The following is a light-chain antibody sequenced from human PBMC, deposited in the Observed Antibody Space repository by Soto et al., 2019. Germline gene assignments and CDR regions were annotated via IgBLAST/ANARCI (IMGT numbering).Light chain of an antibody. CDR1: RRFTSTY. CDR3: QKYGNFWT. V-gene: IGKV3-20*01. CDR2: GAS. Sequence: EIVMTQSPATLSVPPGERATLSCRASRRFTSTYLGWYQRHPGQAPRLLIYGASSRATGIPDRFSGSGSGTDFSLTIRRLEPDDFAVYYCQKYGNFWTFGQGTKVDIK. J-gene: IGKJ1*01.